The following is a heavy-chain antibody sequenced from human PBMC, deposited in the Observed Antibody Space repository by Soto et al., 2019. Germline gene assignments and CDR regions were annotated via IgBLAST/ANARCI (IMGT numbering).Heavy chain of an antibody. CDR1: GFLVNSAY. D-gene: IGHD5-18*01. CDR3: ARSGYSFAWGY. Sequence: EVQLVESGGGLIPPGGSLRLSCAASGFLVNSAYMTWVRQAPGKGLEWLSMINSDGSTLYAESVKGRFTISRDNSKNRLDLQMHRLRAADTAMYYCARSGYSFAWGYWGQGTLVIVTS. V-gene: IGHV3-53*01. CDR2: INSDGST. J-gene: IGHJ4*02.